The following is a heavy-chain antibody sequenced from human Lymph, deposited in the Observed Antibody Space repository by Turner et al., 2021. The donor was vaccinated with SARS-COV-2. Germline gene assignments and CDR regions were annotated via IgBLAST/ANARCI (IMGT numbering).Heavy chain of an antibody. Sequence: QVQLVESGGGVVHAGRSLRLFGAACAFTFSSYAMYWDRQAPGKGLEWVAVISYDGLNKYYADSVKGRLTISRDNSKNTLYLQMISLSAEDTAVYYCARDFEQLVQFDYYGMDVWGQGTTVTVSS. V-gene: IGHV3-30-3*01. J-gene: IGHJ6*02. CDR3: ARDFEQLVQFDYYGMDV. CDR2: ISYDGLNK. D-gene: IGHD6-6*01. CDR1: AFTFSSYA.